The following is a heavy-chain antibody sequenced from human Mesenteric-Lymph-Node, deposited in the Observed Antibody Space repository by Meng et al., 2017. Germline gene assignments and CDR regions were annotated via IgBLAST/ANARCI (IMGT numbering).Heavy chain of an antibody. V-gene: IGHV1-2*06. Sequence: ASVKVSCKASGYTFTGYYMHWVRQAPGQGLEWMGRINPNSGGTNYAQKFQGRVTITRDTSISTAYMELSRLRSDDTAVYYCARDNYYGSGSYSDYWGQGTLVTVSS. CDR3: ARDNYYGSGSYSDY. CDR1: GYTFTGYY. J-gene: IGHJ4*02. D-gene: IGHD3-10*01. CDR2: INPNSGGT.